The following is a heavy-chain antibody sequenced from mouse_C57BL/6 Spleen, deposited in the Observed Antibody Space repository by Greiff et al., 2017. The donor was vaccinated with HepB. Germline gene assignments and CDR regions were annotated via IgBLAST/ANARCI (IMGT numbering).Heavy chain of an antibody. CDR1: GFNIKDYY. V-gene: IGHV14-2*01. CDR3: ASSYYGSSYNFDY. D-gene: IGHD1-1*01. CDR2: IDPEDGET. J-gene: IGHJ2*01. Sequence: EVQLQQSGAELVKPGASVKLSCTASGFNIKDYYMHWVKQRTEQGLEWIGRIDPEDGETKYAPKFKGKATITADTSSNTAYLQLSSLTSEDTAVYYCASSYYGSSYNFDYWGQGTTLTVSS.